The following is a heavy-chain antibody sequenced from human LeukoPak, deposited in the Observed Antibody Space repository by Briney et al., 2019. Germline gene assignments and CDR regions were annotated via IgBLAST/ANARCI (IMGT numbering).Heavy chain of an antibody. CDR3: ARRITTYMDV. D-gene: IGHD3-3*01. Sequence: SETLSLTCTVSGGSISSYYWSWIRQPPGKGLEWIGYIYYSGSTNYNPSLKSRVTISVDTSKNQSSLKLSSVTAADTAVYYCARRITTYMDVWGKGTTVTISS. J-gene: IGHJ6*03. V-gene: IGHV4-59*01. CDR2: IYYSGST. CDR1: GGSISSYY.